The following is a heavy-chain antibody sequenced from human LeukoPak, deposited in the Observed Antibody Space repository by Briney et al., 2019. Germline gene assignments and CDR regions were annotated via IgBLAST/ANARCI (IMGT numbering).Heavy chain of an antibody. CDR3: ARRSWQLDFDY. CDR1: GFTVSSNY. CDR2: IYSGGST. V-gene: IGHV3-66*01. Sequence: GGSLRLSCAASGFTVSSNYMSWVRRAPGKGLEWVSVIYSGGSTYYADSVKGRFTISRDNSKNTLYLQMNSLRAEDTAVYYCARRSWQLDFDYWGQGTLVTVSS. J-gene: IGHJ4*02. D-gene: IGHD6-13*01.